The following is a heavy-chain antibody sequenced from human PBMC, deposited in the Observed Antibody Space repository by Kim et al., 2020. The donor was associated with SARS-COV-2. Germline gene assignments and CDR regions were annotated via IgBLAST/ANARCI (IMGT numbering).Heavy chain of an antibody. D-gene: IGHD3-22*01. CDR1: GGSISSYY. CDR3: ARHPGIYYDSSGYAFDY. V-gene: IGHV4-59*08. Sequence: SETLSLTCTVSGGSISSYYWSWIRQPPGKGLEWIGYIYYSGSTNYNPSLKSRVTISVDTSKNQFSLKLSSVTAADTAVYYCARHPGIYYDSSGYAFDYWGQGTLVTVSS. J-gene: IGHJ4*02. CDR2: IYYSGST.